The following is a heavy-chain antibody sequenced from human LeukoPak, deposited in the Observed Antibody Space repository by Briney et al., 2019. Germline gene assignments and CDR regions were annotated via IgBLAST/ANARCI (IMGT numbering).Heavy chain of an antibody. CDR1: GGSISSGGYY. CDR2: IYHSGST. D-gene: IGHD2-15*01. J-gene: IGHJ4*02. V-gene: IGHV4-30-2*01. Sequence: PSQTLSLTCTVSGGSISSGGYYWSWIRQPPGKGLEWIGYIYHSGSTYYNPSLKSRVTISVDTSKNQFSLKLSSVTAADTAVYYCARGKHYDEWVVAATAIDYWGQGTLVTVSS. CDR3: ARGKHYDEWVVAATAIDY.